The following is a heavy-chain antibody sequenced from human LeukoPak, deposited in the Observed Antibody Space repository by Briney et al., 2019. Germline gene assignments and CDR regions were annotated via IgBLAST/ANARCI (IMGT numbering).Heavy chain of an antibody. CDR3: VRGSGSSWFDY. CDR1: GGSFSGYY. Sequence: SETLSLTCAVYGGSFSGYYWSWIRQLPGKGLEWIGEINHSGSTNYNPSLKSRVTISVDTSKNQFSLKLSSVTAADTAVYYCVRGSGSSWFDYWGQGTLVTVSS. D-gene: IGHD6-13*01. J-gene: IGHJ4*02. CDR2: INHSGST. V-gene: IGHV4-34*01.